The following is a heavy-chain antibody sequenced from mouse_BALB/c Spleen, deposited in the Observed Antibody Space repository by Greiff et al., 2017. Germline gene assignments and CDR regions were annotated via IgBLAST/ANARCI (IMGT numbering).Heavy chain of an antibody. D-gene: IGHD4-1*01. CDR3: ARCQTGYFDY. J-gene: IGHJ2*01. V-gene: IGHV7-3*02. Sequence: EVKLVESGGGLVQPGGSLRLSCATSGFTFTDYYMSWVRQPPGKALEWLGFIRNKANGYTTEYSASVKGRFTISRDNSQSILYLQMNTLRAEDSATYYCARCQTGYFDYWGQGTTLTVSS. CDR1: GFTFTDYY. CDR2: IRNKANGYTT.